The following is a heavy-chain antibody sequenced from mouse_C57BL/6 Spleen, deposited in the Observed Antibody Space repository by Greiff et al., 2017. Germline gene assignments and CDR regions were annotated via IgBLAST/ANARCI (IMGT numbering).Heavy chain of an antibody. J-gene: IGHJ3*01. CDR3: ARSEDAY. V-gene: IGHV1-64*01. CDR1: GYTFTSYW. Sequence: QVHVKQPGAELVKPGASVKLSCKASGYTFTSYWMHWVKQRPGQGLEWIGMIHPNSGSTNYNEKFKSKATLTVDKSSSTAYMQLSSLTSEDSAVYYCARSEDAYWGQGTLVTVSA. CDR2: IHPNSGST.